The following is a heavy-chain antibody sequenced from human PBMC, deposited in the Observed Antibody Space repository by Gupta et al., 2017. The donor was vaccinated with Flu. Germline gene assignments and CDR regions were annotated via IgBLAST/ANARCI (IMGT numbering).Heavy chain of an antibody. J-gene: IGHJ3*02. CDR2: IDWNGGST. Sequence: EVQLVASGGGVVRPGGSMRPSCVASGFTFDDYVMRWVRQAPGKGLGWVSGIDWNGGSTGYADSVKGRFTISRDNAKNSLYLQMNSLRAEDTALYHCAKELHRGNDAFDSWGQGTMVTVSS. CDR3: AKELHRGNDAFDS. CDR1: GFTFDDYV. D-gene: IGHD3-10*01. V-gene: IGHV3-20*01.